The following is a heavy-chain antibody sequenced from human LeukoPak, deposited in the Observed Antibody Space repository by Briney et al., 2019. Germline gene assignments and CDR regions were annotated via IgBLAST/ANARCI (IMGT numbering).Heavy chain of an antibody. J-gene: IGHJ4*02. CDR2: IYYSGST. Sequence: SETLSLTCTVSGGSISSYYWSWIRQPPGKGREGIGYIYYSGSTNSNPSLKSRVNISVDTSKNQFSLKLSSVTAADTAVYYCARGLTVHYYDSSGYYVDYWGQGTLVTVSS. V-gene: IGHV4-59*01. CDR3: ARGLTVHYYDSSGYYVDY. D-gene: IGHD3-22*01. CDR1: GGSISSYY.